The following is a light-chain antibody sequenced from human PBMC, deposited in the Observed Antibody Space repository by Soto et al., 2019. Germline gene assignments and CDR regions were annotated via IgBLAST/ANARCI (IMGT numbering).Light chain of an antibody. Sequence: DIRLSECPSFLAPSIGESVTIRCGASQVISTSLAWYQVKPGKAPKLLIYAASTLESGVPSRFRATVSGTEFSLTITSLKPEDFAVYYCQQYGDWHPDTFGQGTKVDI. CDR1: QVISTS. CDR3: QQYGDWHPDT. CDR2: AAS. V-gene: IGKV1-9*01. J-gene: IGKJ2*01.